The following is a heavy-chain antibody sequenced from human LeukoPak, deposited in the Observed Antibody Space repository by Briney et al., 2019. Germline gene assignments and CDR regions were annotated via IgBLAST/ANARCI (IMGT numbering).Heavy chain of an antibody. V-gene: IGHV3-64*01. CDR3: ARLPVDAFDI. D-gene: IGHD1-14*01. CDR1: RFTFSNYA. J-gene: IGHJ3*02. Sequence: GGSLRLSCAASRFTFSNYAMHWVRQAPGKGLEHVSATSSNGGNTHYANSVKGRFTISRDNSKNTLYIQMGSLRAEDMAVYYCARLPVDAFDIWGQATMVTVSS. CDR2: TSSNGGNT.